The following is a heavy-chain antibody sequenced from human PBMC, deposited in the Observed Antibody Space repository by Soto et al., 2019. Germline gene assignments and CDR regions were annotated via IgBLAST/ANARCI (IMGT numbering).Heavy chain of an antibody. V-gene: IGHV5-51*01. Sequence: PGESLKISCKGSGYSFTSYWIGWVRQMPGKGLEWMGIIYPGDSDTRYSPSFQDQVTISADKSISTAYLQWSSLKASDTAMYYCARQLDSSGYYWAIWGQGTMVTVSS. J-gene: IGHJ3*02. CDR1: GYSFTSYW. D-gene: IGHD3-22*01. CDR3: ARQLDSSGYYWAI. CDR2: IYPGDSDT.